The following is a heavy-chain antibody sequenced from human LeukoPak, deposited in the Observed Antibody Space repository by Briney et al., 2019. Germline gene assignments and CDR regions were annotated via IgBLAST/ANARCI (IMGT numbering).Heavy chain of an antibody. CDR1: GFTVVLLW. CDR2: INQDGSDR. Sequence: GGSLRLLWAMSGFTVVLLWTSSGRQAPGKGLEWVAKINQDGSDRYYVDSVKGRFTISRDKAKNSLYLQMNSLRAEDTAVYYCAKIALWGRGTLVTVSS. J-gene: IGHJ2*01. V-gene: IGHV3-7*01. CDR3: AKIAL.